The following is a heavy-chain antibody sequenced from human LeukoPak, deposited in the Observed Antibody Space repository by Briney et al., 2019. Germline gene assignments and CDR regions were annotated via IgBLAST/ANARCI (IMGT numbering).Heavy chain of an antibody. CDR2: IHYSGKV. Sequence: SETLSLTCTVSGGSLRSSGHWWVWIRQPPGKGLEWIGSIHYSGKVYYNPSLKSRVTTSVDTSTDQFSLRLSSATAADTAIYYCARGSPTAGVWGHGTTVTVSS. V-gene: IGHV4-39*01. CDR1: GGSLRSSGHW. CDR3: ARGSPTAGV. J-gene: IGHJ6*02. D-gene: IGHD1-26*01.